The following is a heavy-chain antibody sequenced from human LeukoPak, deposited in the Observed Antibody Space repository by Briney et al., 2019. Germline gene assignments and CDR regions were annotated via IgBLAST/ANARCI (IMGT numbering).Heavy chain of an antibody. J-gene: IGHJ4*02. D-gene: IGHD5-12*01. Sequence: SETLSLTCTVSGGSISNYYWSWIRQSPGKGLEWIGFIYISGSTNYNPSLKSRVTISGDTSKNQISLKLSSVTAADTAVYYCARRSGYSGYDPFDYWGQGTLVTVSS. CDR3: ARRSGYSGYDPFDY. CDR1: GGSISNYY. V-gene: IGHV4-4*09. CDR2: IYISGST.